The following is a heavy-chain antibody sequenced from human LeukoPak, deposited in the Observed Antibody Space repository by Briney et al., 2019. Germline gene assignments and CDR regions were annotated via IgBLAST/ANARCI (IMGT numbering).Heavy chain of an antibody. V-gene: IGHV3-7*03. Sequence: GGSLRLSCAASGFTFSDYYMSWIRQAPRKGLEWVANIKQDGDEIYYVDSVKGRFTISRDNAKSLLYLQMNSLRAGDTAVYYCARDKGDYDTSGSLFVFGGQGTLVTVSS. D-gene: IGHD3-22*01. J-gene: IGHJ4*02. CDR3: ARDKGDYDTSGSLFVF. CDR1: GFTFSDYY. CDR2: IKQDGDEI.